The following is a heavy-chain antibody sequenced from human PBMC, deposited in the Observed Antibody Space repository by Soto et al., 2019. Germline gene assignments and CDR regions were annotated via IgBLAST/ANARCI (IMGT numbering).Heavy chain of an antibody. CDR2: MNPNSGNT. CDR3: ARDCSSTSCYVEGDAFDI. CDR1: GYTFTSYD. Sequence: XVKVSFKASGYTFTSYDVNCVRHASGQGLEWMGWMNPNSGNTGYAQKFQGRVTLTRNTSISTAYMELSSLRSEDTAVYYCARDCSSTSCYVEGDAFDIWGQGTMVTVSS. D-gene: IGHD2-2*01. J-gene: IGHJ3*02. V-gene: IGHV1-8*01.